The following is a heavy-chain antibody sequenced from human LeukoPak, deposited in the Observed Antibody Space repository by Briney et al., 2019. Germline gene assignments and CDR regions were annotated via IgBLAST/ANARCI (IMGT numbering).Heavy chain of an antibody. CDR1: GGSISSGGHS. CDR2: IYHSGSGST. V-gene: IGHV4-30-2*01. CDR3: ARRRYHDY. Sequence: PSETLSLTCTVSGGSISSGGHSWSWIRQPPGKGLEWIGYIYHSGSGSTYYNPSLKSRVTISIDKSKNQFSLKLNSVTAADTAVYYCARRRYHDYWGQGTLVTVSS. D-gene: IGHD3-9*01. J-gene: IGHJ4*02.